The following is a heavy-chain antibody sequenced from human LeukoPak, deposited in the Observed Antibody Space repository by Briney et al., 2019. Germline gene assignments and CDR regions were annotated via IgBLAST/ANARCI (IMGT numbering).Heavy chain of an antibody. CDR2: ISGSGGST. D-gene: IGHD6-19*01. J-gene: IGHJ4*02. V-gene: IGHV3-23*01. CDR1: GFTFSSYA. CDR3: AKFGARSGNFSYFDY. Sequence: PGGSLRLSCAASGFTFSSYAMSWVRQAPGKGLEWVSAISGSGGSTYYADPVKGRFTISRDNSKNTLYLQMNSLRAEDTAVYYCAKFGARSGNFSYFDYWGQGTLVTVSS.